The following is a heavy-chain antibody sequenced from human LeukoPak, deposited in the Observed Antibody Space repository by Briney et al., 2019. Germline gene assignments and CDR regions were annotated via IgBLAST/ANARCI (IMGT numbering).Heavy chain of an antibody. D-gene: IGHD6-13*01. CDR1: GGSFSVYY. V-gene: IGHV4-34*01. Sequence: SETLSLTCAVYGGSFSVYYWSWIRQPPGKGLEWIGEINHSGSTNYNPSLKSRVTISVDTSKNQFSLKLSSVTAADTAVYYCARGYSSSWYVGYWGQGTLVTVSS. CDR2: INHSGST. J-gene: IGHJ4*02. CDR3: ARGYSSSWYVGY.